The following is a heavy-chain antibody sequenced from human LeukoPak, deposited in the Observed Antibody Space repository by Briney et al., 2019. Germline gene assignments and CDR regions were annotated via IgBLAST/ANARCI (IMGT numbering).Heavy chain of an antibody. D-gene: IGHD2-2*01. CDR1: GGTFSSYA. CDR2: IIPIFGIA. V-gene: IGHV1-69*04. J-gene: IGHJ6*02. CDR3: ASWLGYCSSTSCRAPSYYYYGMDV. Sequence: ASVKVSCKASGGTFSSYAISWVRQAPGQGLEWMGRIIPIFGIANYAQKFQGRVTITADKSTSTAYMELSSLRPEDTAVYYCASWLGYCSSTSCRAPSYYYYGMDVWGQGTTVTVSS.